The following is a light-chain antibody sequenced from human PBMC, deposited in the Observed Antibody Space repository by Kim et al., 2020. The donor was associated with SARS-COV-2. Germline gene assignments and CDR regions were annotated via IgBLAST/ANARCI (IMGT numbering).Light chain of an antibody. Sequence: VSPGERATLSGRASQNVGSKLAWYQQKPGQVPRLLIYDASTRATVIPARFSGSGSGTEFTLNISSLQSEDFAVYYCHQYNKWPLYSFGQGTKL. CDR3: HQYNKWPLYS. J-gene: IGKJ2*03. CDR1: QNVGSK. V-gene: IGKV3-15*01. CDR2: DAS.